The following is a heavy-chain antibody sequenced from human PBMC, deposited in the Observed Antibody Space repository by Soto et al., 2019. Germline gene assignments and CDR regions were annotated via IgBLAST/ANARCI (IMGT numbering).Heavy chain of an antibody. CDR2: IYHGGST. D-gene: IGHD6-6*01. CDR1: GYSISSGYY. Sequence: SETLSLTCAVSGYSISSGYYWGWLRQPPGKGLEWIGSIYHGGSTYYNPSLNSRVTLSIDMTNNHVSLILNSVTAADTAVYYCARGPYIEAARRATDYWGQGTLVTVSS. CDR3: ARGPYIEAARRATDY. V-gene: IGHV4-38-2*01. J-gene: IGHJ4*02.